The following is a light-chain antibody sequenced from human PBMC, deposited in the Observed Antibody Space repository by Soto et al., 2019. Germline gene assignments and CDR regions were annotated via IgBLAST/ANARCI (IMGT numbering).Light chain of an antibody. J-gene: IGKJ1*01. Sequence: AIQMTQSPSSLSASVGDRVTITCRASQDIGNALGWFQQTPGKAPKLLIYAASTLQSGVPSRFSGSATGTDFTLTISSLQPEDFATYYCPQDFNYIWTFGQGTRVE. CDR3: PQDFNYIWT. CDR1: QDIGNA. V-gene: IGKV1-6*01. CDR2: AAS.